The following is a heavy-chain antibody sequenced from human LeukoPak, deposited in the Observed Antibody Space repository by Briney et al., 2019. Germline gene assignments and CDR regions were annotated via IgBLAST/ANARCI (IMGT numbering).Heavy chain of an antibody. Sequence: SETLSLTCAVSGYSISSGYYWGWIRQPPGKGLEWIGEINHSGSTNYNPSLKSRVTISVDTSKNQFSLKLSSVTAADTAVYYCAREPIAVGYWGQGTLVTVSS. J-gene: IGHJ4*02. D-gene: IGHD6-19*01. CDR2: INHSGST. CDR3: AREPIAVGY. V-gene: IGHV4-38-2*02. CDR1: GYSISSGYY.